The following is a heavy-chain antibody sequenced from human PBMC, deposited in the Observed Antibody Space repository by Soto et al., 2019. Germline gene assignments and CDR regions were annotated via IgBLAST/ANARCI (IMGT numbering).Heavy chain of an antibody. CDR3: ARDLGYCSGGSRYETNWFDP. D-gene: IGHD2-15*01. CDR1: GYTFTSYG. J-gene: IGHJ5*02. Sequence: ASVKVSCKASGYTFTSYGISWVRQAPGQALEWMGWISAYNCNTNYAQKLRGRVRMTTDTSTSTAYMELRSLRSDDTAVYYCARDLGYCSGGSRYETNWFDPWGQGTLVTVSS. V-gene: IGHV1-18*01. CDR2: ISAYNCNT.